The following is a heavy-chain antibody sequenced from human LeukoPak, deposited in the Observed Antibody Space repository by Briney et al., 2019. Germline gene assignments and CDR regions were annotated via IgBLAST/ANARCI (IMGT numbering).Heavy chain of an antibody. CDR2: IHPGDSDT. Sequence: GESLKISCKGSGYSFTTYWIGWVRQMPGKGLEWMGIIHPGDSDTRYSPSFQGQVTISADKSITTAYLQWSSLKASDTAIYYCARQGAGDGYNPFDYWGQGTLVTVSS. J-gene: IGHJ4*02. CDR3: ARQGAGDGYNPFDY. CDR1: GYSFTTYW. D-gene: IGHD5-24*01. V-gene: IGHV5-51*01.